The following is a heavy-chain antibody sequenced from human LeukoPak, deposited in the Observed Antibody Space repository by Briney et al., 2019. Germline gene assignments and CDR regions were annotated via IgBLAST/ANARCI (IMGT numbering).Heavy chain of an antibody. V-gene: IGHV1-69*05. Sequence: SVKVSCKASGGTFSSYAISWVRQAPGQGLEWMGGIIPIFGTANYAQKFQGRVTITTDESTSTAYMELSSLRSEDTAVYYCARDRPRSITMVREPGAFDIWGQGTMVTVSS. D-gene: IGHD3-10*01. CDR3: ARDRPRSITMVREPGAFDI. CDR1: GGTFSSYA. J-gene: IGHJ3*02. CDR2: IIPIFGTA.